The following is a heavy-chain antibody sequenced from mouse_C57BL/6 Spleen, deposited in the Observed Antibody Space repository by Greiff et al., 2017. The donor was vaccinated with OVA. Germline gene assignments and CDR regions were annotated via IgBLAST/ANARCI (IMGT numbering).Heavy chain of an antibody. CDR2: ISYDGSN. CDR1: GYSITSGYY. V-gene: IGHV3-6*01. D-gene: IGHD1-1*01. J-gene: IGHJ2*01. Sequence: DVKLQESGPGLVKPSQSLSLTCSVTGYSITSGYYWNWIRQFPGNKLEWMGYISYDGSNNYNPSLKNRISITRDTSKNQFFLKLNSVTTEDTATYYCARDEGYGSSPFDYWGQGTTLTVSS. CDR3: ARDEGYGSSPFDY.